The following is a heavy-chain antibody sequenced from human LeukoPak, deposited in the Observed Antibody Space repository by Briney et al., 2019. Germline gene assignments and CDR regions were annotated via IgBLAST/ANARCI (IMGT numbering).Heavy chain of an antibody. V-gene: IGHV3-21*01. CDR1: GFTFSSYE. D-gene: IGHD7-27*01. Sequence: PGGSLRLSCAASGFTFSSYEMNWVRQAPGKGLEWVSSISSSSSYIYYADSVKGRFTISRDNAKNSLYLQMNSLRAEDTAVYYCAGSWGYYFDYWGQGTLVTVSS. CDR3: AGSWGYYFDY. J-gene: IGHJ4*02. CDR2: ISSSSSYI.